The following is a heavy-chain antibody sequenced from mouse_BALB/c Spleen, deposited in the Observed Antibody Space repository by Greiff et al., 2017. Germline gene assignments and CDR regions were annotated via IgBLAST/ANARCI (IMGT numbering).Heavy chain of an antibody. J-gene: IGHJ2*01. CDR2: INPYNDGT. Sequence: VQLQQSGPELVKPGASVKMSCTASGYTFTSYVMHWVQQKPGQGLEWIGYINPYNDGTKYDEKFKGKATLTSDKSSSTAYMKLSSVTSEDSAVYNCERGNYGYDYFDYWGQGTTLTVSS. CDR3: ERGNYGYDYFDY. CDR1: GYTFTSYV. D-gene: IGHD1-2*01. V-gene: IGHV1-14*01.